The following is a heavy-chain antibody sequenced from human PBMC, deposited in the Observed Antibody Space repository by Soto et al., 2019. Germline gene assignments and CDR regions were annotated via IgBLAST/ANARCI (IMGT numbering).Heavy chain of an antibody. V-gene: IGHV4-59*08. CDR3: ARRFGDAFDF. D-gene: IGHD3-10*01. CDR1: GGSISSYY. CDR2: IYYSGST. J-gene: IGHJ3*01. Sequence: QVQLQESGPGLVKPSETLSLTCTVSGGSISSYYWSWIRQPPGKGLEWIGYIYYSGSTNYNPSLKXRVTISVDTSKIQFSLKLSSVTAADPAVYYGARRFGDAFDFWGQGTMVTVSS.